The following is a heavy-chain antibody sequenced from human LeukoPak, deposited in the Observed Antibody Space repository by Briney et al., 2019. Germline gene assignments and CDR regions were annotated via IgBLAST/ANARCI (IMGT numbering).Heavy chain of an antibody. CDR2: IYYSGST. CDR3: ARLRGGVFDY. CDR1: GGSISSSSYY. V-gene: IGHV4-39*01. D-gene: IGHD2-8*01. Sequence: PSEPLSLTCTVSGGSISSSSYYWGWIRQPPGKGLEWIGSIYYSGSTYYNPSLKSRVTISVDTSKNQFSLKLSSVTAADTAVYYCARLRGGVFDYWGQGTLVTVSS. J-gene: IGHJ4*02.